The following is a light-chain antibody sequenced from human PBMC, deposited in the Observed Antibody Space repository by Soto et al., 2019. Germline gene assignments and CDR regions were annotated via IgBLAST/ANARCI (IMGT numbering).Light chain of an antibody. CDR3: QQYGSSRWT. CDR1: QSVSSIY. Sequence: EIVLTQSPGTLSLSPGERATLSCRASQSVSSIYLAWYQQKPGQAPRLLIYGASSRATGIPDRFSGSGSGTDFPLTISSLEPEDFAVYYCQQYGSSRWTFGQGTTVEI. J-gene: IGKJ1*01. V-gene: IGKV3-20*01. CDR2: GAS.